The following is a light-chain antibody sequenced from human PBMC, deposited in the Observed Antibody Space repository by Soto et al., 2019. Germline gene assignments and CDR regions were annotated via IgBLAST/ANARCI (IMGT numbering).Light chain of an antibody. CDR2: VAS. Sequence: EIVLTQSPGTLSLSPGEIATLSCRASQSISSNYLAWYQQKPGQAPRLLIYVASSRASGIPDRFSGSGSGTDFTLTISKQEPEDFAVYYCQQHGSSLITFGQGTRLEIK. CDR3: QQHGSSLIT. V-gene: IGKV3-20*01. J-gene: IGKJ5*01. CDR1: QSISSNY.